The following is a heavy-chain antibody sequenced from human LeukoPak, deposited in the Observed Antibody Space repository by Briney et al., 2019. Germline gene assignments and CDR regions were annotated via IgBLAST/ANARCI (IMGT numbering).Heavy chain of an antibody. V-gene: IGHV3-23*01. CDR1: GFTFRTCA. D-gene: IGHD1-14*01. Sequence: GGSLRLSCAASGFTFRTCAMSWVRQAPGRGLEWVSGISGTTSDTYYADSVKGRFTISRDNSKNSLFLQVHSLRAEDTAVYYCAKVRTYFYHGLDVWGQGTTVTVSS. CDR2: ISGTTSDT. J-gene: IGHJ6*02. CDR3: AKVRTYFYHGLDV.